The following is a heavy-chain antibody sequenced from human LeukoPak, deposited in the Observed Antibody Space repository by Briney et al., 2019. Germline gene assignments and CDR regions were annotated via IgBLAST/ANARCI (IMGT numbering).Heavy chain of an antibody. D-gene: IGHD2-21*01. CDR2: IYNSGST. CDR3: ARHVASYDFDF. CDR1: GGSISSNSYY. Sequence: PSETLSLTCSVSGGSISSNSYYWGWIRQPPGKGLEWIGSIYNSGSTYYNPSLESRVTVSVDRTKNQFSLKLTSVTASDTAVHYCARHVASYDFDFWGQGTLVTVSS. V-gene: IGHV4-39*01. J-gene: IGHJ4*02.